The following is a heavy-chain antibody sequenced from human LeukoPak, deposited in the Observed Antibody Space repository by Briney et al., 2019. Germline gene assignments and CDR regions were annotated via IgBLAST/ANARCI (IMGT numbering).Heavy chain of an antibody. CDR2: IGSSGSTV. CDR3: AREKFYDNSGYDY. Sequence: GGSLRLSCAASGSTFSSYEMNWVRQAPGQGPEWLAYIGSSGSTVYYADSVKGRFTISRDNIKNSLFLQMNSLRAEDTADYYCAREKFYDNSGYDYWGQGTLVTVSS. D-gene: IGHD3-22*01. J-gene: IGHJ4*02. V-gene: IGHV3-48*03. CDR1: GSTFSSYE.